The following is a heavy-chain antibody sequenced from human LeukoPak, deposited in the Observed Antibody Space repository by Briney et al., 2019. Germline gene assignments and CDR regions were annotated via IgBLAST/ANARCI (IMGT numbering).Heavy chain of an antibody. V-gene: IGHV4-59*01. CDR3: ARSSYYYGADAYDI. D-gene: IGHD3-10*01. Sequence: PSETLSLTCTVSGVSISSYYWSWIRQPPGKGLEWIGYIYYSGSTNYNPSLKSPVTISLDTSKNQFSLKLSSVTAADTAVYYCARSSYYYGADAYDIWGQGTMVTVSS. CDR1: GVSISSYY. J-gene: IGHJ3*02. CDR2: IYYSGST.